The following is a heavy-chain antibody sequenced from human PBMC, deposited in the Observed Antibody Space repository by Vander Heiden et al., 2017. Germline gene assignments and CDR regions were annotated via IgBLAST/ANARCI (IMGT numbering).Heavy chain of an antibody. CDR3: VGGPRWLVDS. D-gene: IGHD6-19*01. CDR1: GFTFRNYA. CDR2: VNERNGRT. J-gene: IGHJ4*02. V-gene: IGHV3-23*01. Sequence: DVQILASGGGLVQPRRSLNRSCAASGFTFRNYAMTWVRQAQGKGLEWVSTVNERNGRTYYTDSVKGRFTISRDNSKDTLYLQMDGLRVADTAMYYCVGGPRWLVDSWGKRTQVTVSS.